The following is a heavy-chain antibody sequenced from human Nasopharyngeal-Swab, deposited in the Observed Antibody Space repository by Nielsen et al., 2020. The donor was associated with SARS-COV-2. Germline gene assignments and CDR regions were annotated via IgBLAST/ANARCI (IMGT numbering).Heavy chain of an antibody. CDR2: ISAYNGNT. J-gene: IGHJ4*02. Sequence: ASVKVSCKASGYTFTSYGISWVRQAPGQGLEWMGWISAYNGNTNYAQKFQGRVTMTTDTSTSTAYMELRSLRSDDTAVYYCARDSGKMEWPLGDYWGQGTLVTVSS. V-gene: IGHV1-18*01. D-gene: IGHD3-3*01. CDR1: GYTFTSYG. CDR3: ARDSGKMEWPLGDY.